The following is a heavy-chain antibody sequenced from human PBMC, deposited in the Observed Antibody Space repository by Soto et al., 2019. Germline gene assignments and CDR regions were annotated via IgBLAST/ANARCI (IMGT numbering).Heavy chain of an antibody. CDR3: ARAGVGGQKNWYNYFDY. Sequence: EVHLLESGGGLVQPGRSLRLSCAASGFTFDDYGMHWVRRVPGKGLEWVSAISWDSTIIDYVDPVKGRFTISRDNAKNSLFLQMNSLRVEDTAMYYCARAGVGGQKNWYNYFDYWGQGVLVTVSS. J-gene: IGHJ4*02. CDR2: ISWDSTII. CDR1: GFTFDDYG. D-gene: IGHD1-26*01. V-gene: IGHV3-9*01.